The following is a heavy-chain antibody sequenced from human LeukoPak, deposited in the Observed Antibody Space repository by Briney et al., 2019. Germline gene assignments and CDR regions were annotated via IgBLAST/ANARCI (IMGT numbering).Heavy chain of an antibody. CDR3: AKDLPHYDFWSGYYTHVGMDV. Sequence: PGGSLRLSCAASGFTFSSYAMSWVRQAPGKGLEWVSAISGSGGGTYYADSVKGRFTISRDNSKNTLYLQMNSLRAEDTAVYYCAKDLPHYDFWSGYYTHVGMDVWGQGTTVTVSS. D-gene: IGHD3-3*01. J-gene: IGHJ6*02. CDR1: GFTFSSYA. CDR2: ISGSGGGT. V-gene: IGHV3-23*01.